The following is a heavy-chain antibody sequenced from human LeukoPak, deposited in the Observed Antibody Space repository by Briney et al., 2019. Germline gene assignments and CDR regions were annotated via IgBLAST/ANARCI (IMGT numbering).Heavy chain of an antibody. D-gene: IGHD3-22*01. Sequence: GGSLRLSCAASGFTFSSYGMHWVRQAPGKGLEWVAVTWYDGSNKYYADSVKGRFTISRDNSKNTLYLQMNSLRAEDTAVYYCARGSGYYYRYFDYWGQGTLVTVSS. CDR2: TWYDGSNK. CDR1: GFTFSSYG. V-gene: IGHV3-33*01. CDR3: ARGSGYYYRYFDY. J-gene: IGHJ4*02.